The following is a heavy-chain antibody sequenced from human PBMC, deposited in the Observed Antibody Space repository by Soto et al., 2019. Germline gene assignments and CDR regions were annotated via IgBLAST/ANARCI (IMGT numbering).Heavy chain of an antibody. CDR1: GFTFSSYG. D-gene: IGHD6-13*01. CDR3: ARGEQLVPHYYYYGMDV. V-gene: IGHV3-33*01. J-gene: IGHJ6*02. CDR2: IWYDGSNK. Sequence: VGSLRLSCAASGFTFSSYGMHWVRQAPGKGLEWVAVIWYDGSNKYYADSVKGRFTIPRDNSKNTLYLQMNSLRAEDTAVYYCARGEQLVPHYYYYGMDVWGQGTTVTVSS.